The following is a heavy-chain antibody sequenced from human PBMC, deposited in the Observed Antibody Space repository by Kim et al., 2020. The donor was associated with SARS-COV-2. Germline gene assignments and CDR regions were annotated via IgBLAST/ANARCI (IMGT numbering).Heavy chain of an antibody. J-gene: IGHJ4*02. V-gene: IGHV3-20*03. CDR3: AREGGRWSDFDY. D-gene: IGHD1-26*01. Sequence: GYASSRKGRFTISRNKAKNSLYLQMNSLRAEDTAFYYCAREGGRWSDFDYWGQGTLVTVSS.